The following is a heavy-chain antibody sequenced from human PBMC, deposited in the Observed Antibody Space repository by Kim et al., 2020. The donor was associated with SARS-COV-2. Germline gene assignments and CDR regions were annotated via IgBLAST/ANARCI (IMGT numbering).Heavy chain of an antibody. CDR2: ISAYNGYT. J-gene: IGHJ4*02. Sequence: ASVKVSCKTSGYTFTNFGITWVRQAPGQGLEWMGWISAYNGYTKYAEKLQERVTMTTDTSTSTAYMELRRLSSDDTAVYYCARDRIAPRRAPGYWGQGTLVTVSS. D-gene: IGHD6-6*01. V-gene: IGHV1-18*01. CDR3: ARDRIAPRRAPGY. CDR1: GYTFTNFG.